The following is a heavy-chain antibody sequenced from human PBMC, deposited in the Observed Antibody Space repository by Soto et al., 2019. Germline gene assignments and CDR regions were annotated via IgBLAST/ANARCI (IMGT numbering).Heavy chain of an antibody. Sequence: QVQLVDSGGGVVQPGRSLRLSCAASGFTFSTYGMHWVRQVPGKGLEWVAVISNDGRNKYYADSVKGRFTISRDDSKNTRYLQMNNLRPEDTAVYYCARAHHNSGGYNVGNYWGRGTLVTVSS. D-gene: IGHD6-25*01. V-gene: IGHV3-30*03. CDR2: ISNDGRNK. J-gene: IGHJ4*02. CDR3: ARAHHNSGGYNVGNY. CDR1: GFTFSTYG.